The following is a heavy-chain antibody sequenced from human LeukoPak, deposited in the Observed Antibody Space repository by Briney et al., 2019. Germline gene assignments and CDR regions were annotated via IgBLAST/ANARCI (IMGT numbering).Heavy chain of an antibody. Sequence: SQTLSLTCTVSGGSISSGSYYWSWIRQPAGKGLEWIGRIYTSGSTNYNPSLKSRVTISVDTSKNQFSLKLSSVTAADTAVYYCARHAPTSDDFWSGYYTYYYYYMDVWGKGTTVTVSS. V-gene: IGHV4-61*02. CDR1: GGSISSGSYY. D-gene: IGHD3-3*01. CDR3: ARHAPTSDDFWSGYYTYYYYYMDV. J-gene: IGHJ6*03. CDR2: IYTSGST.